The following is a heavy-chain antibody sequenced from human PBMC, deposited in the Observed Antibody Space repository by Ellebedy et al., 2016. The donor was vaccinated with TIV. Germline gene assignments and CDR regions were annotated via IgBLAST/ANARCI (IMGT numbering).Heavy chain of an antibody. D-gene: IGHD3-16*01. CDR2: VNNDGIST. CDR1: GFTFNRYW. CDR3: ARGVGGLDS. V-gene: IGHV3-74*01. Sequence: GESLKISCEASGFTFNRYWMHWVRQVPGKGLVWVSHVNNDGISTTYADSVKGRFTISRDNTKNTVYLQMNTLRPEDTAGYYCARGVGGLDSWGQGTLVSVSP. J-gene: IGHJ4*02.